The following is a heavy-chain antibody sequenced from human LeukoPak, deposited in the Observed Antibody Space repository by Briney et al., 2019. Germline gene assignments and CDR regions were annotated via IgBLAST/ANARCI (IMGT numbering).Heavy chain of an antibody. V-gene: IGHV3-21*01. D-gene: IGHD6-13*01. CDR3: AREGIAAAGYDY. Sequence: PGGSLRLSCAASGFTFSSYSMNWVRQAPGKGLEWVSSIGSSSSYIYYADSVKGRFTISRDNAKNSLYLQMNSLRAEDTAVYYCAREGIAAAGYDYWGQGTLVTVSS. CDR2: IGSSSSYI. CDR1: GFTFSSYS. J-gene: IGHJ4*02.